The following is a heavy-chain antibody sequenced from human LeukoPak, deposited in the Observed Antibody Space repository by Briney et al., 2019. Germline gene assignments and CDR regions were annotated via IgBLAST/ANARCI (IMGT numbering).Heavy chain of an antibody. V-gene: IGHV1-69*04. CDR1: GGTFSSYA. Sequence: GASVKVSCKASGGTFSSYAISWVRQAPGQGLEWMGRIIPILGIANYAQKFQGRVTMTRNTSISTAYMELSSLRSEDTAVYYCARAGYGGYMDVWGQGTTVTVSS. CDR3: ARAGYGGYMDV. J-gene: IGHJ6*03. D-gene: IGHD1-26*01. CDR2: IIPILGIA.